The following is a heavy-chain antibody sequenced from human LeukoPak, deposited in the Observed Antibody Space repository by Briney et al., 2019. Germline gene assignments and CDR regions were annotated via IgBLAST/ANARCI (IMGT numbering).Heavy chain of an antibody. CDR3: ARVRTTGSYYGMDV. J-gene: IGHJ6*02. CDR1: GFTFSSYS. D-gene: IGHD3-10*01. Sequence: GGSLRLSCAASGFTFSSYSMNWVRQAPGKGLEWVANIKEDESEKYYVDSVKGRFTISRDNAQNSLNLQMNSLRPEDTAMYYCARVRTTGSYYGMDVWGQGTTVTVSS. CDR2: IKEDESEK. V-gene: IGHV3-7*01.